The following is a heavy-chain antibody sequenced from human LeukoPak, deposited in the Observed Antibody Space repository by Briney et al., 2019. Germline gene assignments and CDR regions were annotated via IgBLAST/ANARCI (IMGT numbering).Heavy chain of an antibody. CDR3: ARPSPPGDGYNPPDH. V-gene: IGHV3-30*04. CDR2: ISHDGRTK. CDR1: GFNFDNFA. J-gene: IGHJ4*02. Sequence: GGSLRLSCVVSGFNFDNFAMHWVRQPLGKGLEWVAVISHDGRTKYYADSMQGRITISRDNSKNTLFLQMNNLRSEDTAVYFCARPSPPGDGYNPPDHWGQGTLVTVSS. D-gene: IGHD5-24*01.